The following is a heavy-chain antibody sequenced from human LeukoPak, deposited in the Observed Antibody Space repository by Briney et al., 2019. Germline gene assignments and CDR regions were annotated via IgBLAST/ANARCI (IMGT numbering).Heavy chain of an antibody. D-gene: IGHD3-22*01. CDR1: GYTLTELS. Sequence: ASVKGSCKVSGYTLTELSMHWVRHTPGKRLEWMGGFDPEDGETIYAQKFQGRVTMTEDTSTDTAYMELSSLRSEDTAVYYCATDSIYYDRGAFDIWGQGTMVTVSS. V-gene: IGHV1-24*01. CDR3: ATDSIYYDRGAFDI. J-gene: IGHJ3*02. CDR2: FDPEDGET.